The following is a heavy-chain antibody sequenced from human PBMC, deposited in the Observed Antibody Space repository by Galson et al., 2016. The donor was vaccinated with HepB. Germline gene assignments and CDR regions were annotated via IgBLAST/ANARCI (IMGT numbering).Heavy chain of an antibody. CDR2: IRSKAYGGTT. D-gene: IGHD4/OR15-4a*01. CDR1: GFTFDDYA. Sequence: SLRLSCAASGFTFDDYAMTWFRQAPGQGLEWVGMIRSKAYGGTTEYAAFVKGTFSISRDDSKSIAYLQMNSLKTEDTAVYYCTRGGADGEAFDLWGQGTMVSVSS. J-gene: IGHJ3*01. V-gene: IGHV3-49*03. CDR3: TRGGADGEAFDL.